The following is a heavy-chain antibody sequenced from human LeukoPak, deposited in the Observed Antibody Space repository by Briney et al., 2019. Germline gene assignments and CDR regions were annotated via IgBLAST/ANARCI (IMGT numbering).Heavy chain of an antibody. J-gene: IGHJ5*02. CDR3: ARDHDYGDYEGWFDP. V-gene: IGHV3-11*01. D-gene: IGHD4-17*01. Sequence: GGSLRLSCAASGFTFSDYYMSWIRQAPGKGLEWVSYISSSGSTIYYADSVKGRFTTSRDNAKNSLYLQMNSLRAEDTAVYYCARDHDYGDYEGWFDPWGQGTLVTVSS. CDR2: ISSSGSTI. CDR1: GFTFSDYY.